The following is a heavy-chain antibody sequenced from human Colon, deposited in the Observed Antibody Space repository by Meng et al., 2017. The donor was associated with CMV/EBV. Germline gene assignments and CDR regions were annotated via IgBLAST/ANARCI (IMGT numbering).Heavy chain of an antibody. J-gene: IGHJ4*02. V-gene: IGHV4-34*01. D-gene: IGHD5-12*01. Sequence: QVQLPQWGAVLLKPSETLSLTCAVYGESFSGFYWSWIRQPPGKGLEWIGEINHSGSTNYNPSLKSRVTISVDTSKNQFSLKLSSVSAADTAVYYCARAPDIGGRPPGPFQYWSQGALVTVSS. CDR1: GESFSGFY. CDR2: INHSGST. CDR3: ARAPDIGGRPPGPFQY.